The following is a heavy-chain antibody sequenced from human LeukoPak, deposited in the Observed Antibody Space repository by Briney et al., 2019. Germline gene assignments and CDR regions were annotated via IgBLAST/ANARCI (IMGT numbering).Heavy chain of an antibody. V-gene: IGHV3-7*01. D-gene: IGHD3-10*01. CDR1: GFTLSDLW. J-gene: IGHJ4*02. CDR3: TKGRSNHY. Sequence: GGSLRLSCAASGFTLSDLWMGWVRQAPGKGLEWVANINQDGSENYYVDSVKGRFTISRGNAKNSLYLQMNSLRAEDTAVYYCTKGRSNHYWGQGTLVTVST. CDR2: INQDGSEN.